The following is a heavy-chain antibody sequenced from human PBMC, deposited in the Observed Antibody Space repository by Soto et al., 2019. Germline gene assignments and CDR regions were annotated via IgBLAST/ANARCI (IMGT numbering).Heavy chain of an antibody. CDR3: ARLWSGERPPDY. CDR2: VYYSGGT. Sequence: QLQLQESGPGLVKPSETLSLTCTVSGDSIRSSSYYWGWIRQPPGKGLEWIGSVYYSGGTYSNPSRKSRVTMSVDTSKSQFSLNLSSVTAADTAVYYCARLWSGERPPDYWGQGALVTVSS. V-gene: IGHV4-39*01. CDR1: GDSIRSSSYY. J-gene: IGHJ4*02. D-gene: IGHD3-10*01.